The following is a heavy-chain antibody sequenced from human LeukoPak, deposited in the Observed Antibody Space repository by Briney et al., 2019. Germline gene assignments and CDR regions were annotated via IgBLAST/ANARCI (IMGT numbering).Heavy chain of an antibody. CDR2: IDSGGNT. V-gene: IGHV3-53*01. J-gene: IGHJ4*02. Sequence: GGSLRLSCAASGFTVTNNYMSWVRQAPGKGLECVSVIDSGGNTYYSDSVRGRFTISKDNSKNTLYLQMNSLRAEDTAVYYCARVEDGDYFDYWGQRTLVTVSS. CDR1: GFTVTNNY. D-gene: IGHD4-17*01. CDR3: ARVEDGDYFDY.